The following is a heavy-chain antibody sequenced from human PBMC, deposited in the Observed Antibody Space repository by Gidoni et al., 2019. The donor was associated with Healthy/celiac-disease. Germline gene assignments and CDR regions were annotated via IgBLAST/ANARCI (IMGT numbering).Heavy chain of an antibody. Sequence: QVQLVESGGGVVQPGRSLRLSCAASGFTFSSYAMHWVRQAPGKGLEWVAVISYDGSNKYYADSVKGRFTISRDNSKNTLYLQMNSLRAEDTAVYYCARGKSAARQYYFDYWGQGTLVTVSS. CDR1: GFTFSSYA. CDR2: ISYDGSNK. V-gene: IGHV3-30-3*01. D-gene: IGHD6-6*01. J-gene: IGHJ4*02. CDR3: ARGKSAARQYYFDY.